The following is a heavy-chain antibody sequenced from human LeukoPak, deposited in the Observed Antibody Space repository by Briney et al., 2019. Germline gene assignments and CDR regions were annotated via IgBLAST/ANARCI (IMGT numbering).Heavy chain of an antibody. V-gene: IGHV4-34*01. D-gene: IGHD3-9*01. CDR1: GESFDGFY. CDR2: INYSGMS. J-gene: IGHJ5*02. CDR3: AIRLATSRLPTATTWFDP. Sequence: SETLSLTCAVYGESFDGFYWNWIRQPPGKGLEWIGEINYSGMSDYNPALKSRVAISADSSKRQFSLDLTSVTAADTAVYYCAIRLATSRLPTATTWFDPWGQGTLVSVSS.